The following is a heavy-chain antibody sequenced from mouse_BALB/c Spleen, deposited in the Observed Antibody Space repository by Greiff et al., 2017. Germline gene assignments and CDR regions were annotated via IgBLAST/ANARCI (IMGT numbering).Heavy chain of an antibody. J-gene: IGHJ2*01. Sequence: VQLQQSGPELVKPGASVKIPCKASGYTFTDYNMDWVKQSHGKSLEWIGDINPNNGGTIYNQKFKGKATLTVDKSSSTAYMELRSLTSEDTAVYYCARSSYYDYDYDDWGQGTTLTVSS. CDR2: INPNNGGT. V-gene: IGHV1-18*01. CDR3: ARSSYYDYDYDD. CDR1: GYTFTDYN. D-gene: IGHD2-4*01.